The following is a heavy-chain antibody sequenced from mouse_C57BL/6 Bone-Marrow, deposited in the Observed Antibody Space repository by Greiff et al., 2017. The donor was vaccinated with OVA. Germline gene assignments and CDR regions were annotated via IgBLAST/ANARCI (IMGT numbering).Heavy chain of an antibody. CDR1: GYTFTSYW. V-gene: IGHV1-64*01. CDR3: ARSDDGYYGY. CDR2: IHPNSGST. D-gene: IGHD2-3*01. Sequence: VQLQQPGAELVKPGASVKLSCKASGYTFTSYWMHWVKQRPGQGLEWIGMIHPNSGSTNYNEKFKSKATLTVDKSSSTAYMQLSSLTAEDSAVYYCARSDDGYYGYWGQGTTLTVSS. J-gene: IGHJ2*01.